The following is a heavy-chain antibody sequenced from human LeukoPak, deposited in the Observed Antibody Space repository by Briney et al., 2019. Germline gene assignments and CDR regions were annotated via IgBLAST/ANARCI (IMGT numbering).Heavy chain of an antibody. CDR2: IEPPGGET. CDR1: EFTFSTYW. D-gene: IGHD6-13*01. J-gene: IGHJ4*02. Sequence: GGSLRLSCAASEFTFSTYWMTWVRQAPGKGLEWVANIEPPGGETYYVDPVKGRFTISRDNAKNLLYLQMNSLRAEDTAVYYCGRFGYEAAVDYWGQGTLVTVSS. CDR3: GRFGYEAAVDY. V-gene: IGHV3-7*01.